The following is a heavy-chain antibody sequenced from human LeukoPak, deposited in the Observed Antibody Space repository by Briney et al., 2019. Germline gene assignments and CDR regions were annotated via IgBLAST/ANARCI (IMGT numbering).Heavy chain of an antibody. CDR1: GFTFSSYS. Sequence: GGSLRLSCAASGFTFSSYSMNWVRQAPWKGLEWVSSISSSSSYIYYADSVKGRFTISRDNAKNSLYLQMNSLRAEDTAVYYCAGGGAAVLIDYWGQGTLVTVSS. D-gene: IGHD2-15*01. V-gene: IGHV3-21*01. CDR2: ISSSSSYI. J-gene: IGHJ4*02. CDR3: AGGGAAVLIDY.